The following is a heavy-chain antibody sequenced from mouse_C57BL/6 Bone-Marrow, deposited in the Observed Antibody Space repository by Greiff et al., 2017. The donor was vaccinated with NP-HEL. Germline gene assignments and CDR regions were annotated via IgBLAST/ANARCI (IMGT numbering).Heavy chain of an antibody. D-gene: IGHD4-1*01. V-gene: IGHV1-9*01. J-gene: IGHJ4*01. CDR2: ILPGGGST. CDR1: GYTFTGSW. Sequence: QVQLQQSGAELMKPGASVKLSCKASGYTFTGSWIEWVKQRPGHGLEWIGEILPGGGSTNYNEKFKGKATFTADTSSNTAYMQLSSLTTEDSAIYYCARWEGNYAMDYWGQGTSVTVSS. CDR3: ARWEGNYAMDY.